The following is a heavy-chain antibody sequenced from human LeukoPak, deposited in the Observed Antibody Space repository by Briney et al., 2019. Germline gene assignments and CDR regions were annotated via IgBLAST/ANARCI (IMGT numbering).Heavy chain of an antibody. J-gene: IGHJ4*02. V-gene: IGHV3-30-3*01. CDR3: AREWELLGGFDY. CDR2: ISYDGSNK. CDR1: GFTFSSYA. Sequence: PGRSLRLSCAASGFTFSSYAMHWVRQAPGKGLEWVAVISYDGSNKYYADSVKGRFTISRDNSKNTLYLQMNSLRAEDTAVYYCAREWELLGGFDYWGQGTLVTVSS. D-gene: IGHD1-26*01.